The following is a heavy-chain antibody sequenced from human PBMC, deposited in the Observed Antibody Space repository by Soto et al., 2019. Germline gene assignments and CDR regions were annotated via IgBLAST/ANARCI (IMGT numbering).Heavy chain of an antibody. CDR1: GVTFSSYA. D-gene: IGHD4-17*01. J-gene: IGHJ5*02. CDR3: ARDWGTTVTNWFDP. CDR2: ISSSSSTI. Sequence: GGSLRLSCVASGVTFSSYAMSWVRQAPGKGLEWVSYISSSSSTIYYADSVKGRFTISRDNAKNSLYLQMNSLRAEDTAVCYCARDWGTTVTNWFDPWGQGTLVTVSS. V-gene: IGHV3-48*01.